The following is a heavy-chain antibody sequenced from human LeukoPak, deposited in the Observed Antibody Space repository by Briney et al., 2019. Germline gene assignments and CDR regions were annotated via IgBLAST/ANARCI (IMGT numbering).Heavy chain of an antibody. V-gene: IGHV3-23*01. Sequence: GGSLRLSCAASGFTFSSYALSWVRQAPGKGPEWVSAISGSGGSTYYADSVKGRFTISRDNSKNTLYLQMNSLRAEDTAVYYCAKVQNYYGSGSPDYWAREPWSPSPQ. J-gene: IGHJ4*02. CDR3: AKVQNYYGSGSPDY. D-gene: IGHD3-10*01. CDR2: ISGSGGST. CDR1: GFTFSSYA.